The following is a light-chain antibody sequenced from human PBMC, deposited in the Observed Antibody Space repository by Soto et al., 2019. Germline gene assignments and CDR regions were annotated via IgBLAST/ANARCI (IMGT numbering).Light chain of an antibody. CDR2: EVS. Sequence: QSALTQPASVSGSPGQSITISCTGTSSDVGGYNYVSWDQQHPGKAPKLMIYEVSNRPSGVSIRFSGSKSGNTASLTISGLQAEDEADYYCSSYTSSRTGVFGGGTKLTVL. J-gene: IGLJ3*02. V-gene: IGLV2-14*01. CDR3: SSYTSSRTGV. CDR1: SSDVGGYNY.